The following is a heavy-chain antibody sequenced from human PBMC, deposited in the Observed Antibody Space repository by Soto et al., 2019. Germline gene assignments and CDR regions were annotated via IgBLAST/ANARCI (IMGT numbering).Heavy chain of an antibody. CDR3: ARLRSGVARIEDWYFDL. CDR1: GGTFSSYA. CDR2: IIPIFGTA. Sequence: GASVKVSCKASGGTFSSYAISWVRQAPGQGLEWMGGIIPIFGTANYAQKFQGRVTITADESTSTAYMKLSSLRSEDTAVYYCARLRSGVARIEDWYFDLWGRGTLVTVSS. D-gene: IGHD5-12*01. J-gene: IGHJ2*01. V-gene: IGHV1-69*13.